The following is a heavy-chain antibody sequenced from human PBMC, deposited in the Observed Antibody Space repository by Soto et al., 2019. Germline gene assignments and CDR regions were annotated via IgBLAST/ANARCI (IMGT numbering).Heavy chain of an antibody. CDR2: ISYDGSNK. D-gene: IGHD3-22*01. CDR1: GFTFSSYA. J-gene: IGHJ4*02. CDR3: ARAPTMIVVVIHFLFDY. Sequence: PGGSLRLSCAASGFTFSSYAMHWVRQAPGKGLEWVAVISYDGSNKYYADSVKGRFTISRDNPKNTLYLQMNSLRAEDTAVYYCARAPTMIVVVIHFLFDYWGQGTLVTVSS. V-gene: IGHV3-30-3*01.